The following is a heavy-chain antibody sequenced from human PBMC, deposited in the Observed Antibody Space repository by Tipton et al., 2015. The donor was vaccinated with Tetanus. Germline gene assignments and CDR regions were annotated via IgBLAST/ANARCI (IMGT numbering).Heavy chain of an antibody. J-gene: IGHJ4*02. V-gene: IGHV4-59*11. Sequence: TLSLTCTVSGASISSRLWNWIRQPPGKGLEWIGYLHYSGATAYNPSLRSRVTISGDTSKNLFSLRLKSVTAADTAIYYCARGKPDTSGYFFPYFDYWGQGTLVTASS. CDR1: GASISSRL. D-gene: IGHD3-22*01. CDR2: LHYSGAT. CDR3: ARGKPDTSGYFFPYFDY.